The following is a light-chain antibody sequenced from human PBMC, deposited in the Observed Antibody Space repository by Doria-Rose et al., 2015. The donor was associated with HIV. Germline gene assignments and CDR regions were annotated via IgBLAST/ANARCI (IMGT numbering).Light chain of an antibody. CDR2: DGS. J-gene: IGKJ1*01. Sequence: TQSPGTPSLSPGERATLSCRASQSLSSTYLAWYQQKPGQAPSLLIYDGSTRATGIPDRFSASGSGTDFTLTINRLEPEDFALYYCHQYGTSWTFGQGTKVEI. CDR1: QSLSSTY. CDR3: HQYGTSWT. V-gene: IGKV3-20*01.